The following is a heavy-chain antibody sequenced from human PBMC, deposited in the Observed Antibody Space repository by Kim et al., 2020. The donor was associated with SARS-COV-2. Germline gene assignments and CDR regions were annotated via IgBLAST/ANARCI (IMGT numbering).Heavy chain of an antibody. Sequence: GGSLRLSCVASGFTFGNNWMAWVRQAPGKGLEWLTNINQDGTTRNSVDSVKGRFTISRENAKNSVYLQLNILRAEDAAMYYCARDVGTGRHDCWGQGTLVTVSS. CDR2: INQDGTTR. D-gene: IGHD1-26*01. CDR3: ARDVGTGRHDC. CDR1: GFTFGNNW. J-gene: IGHJ4*02. V-gene: IGHV3-7*01.